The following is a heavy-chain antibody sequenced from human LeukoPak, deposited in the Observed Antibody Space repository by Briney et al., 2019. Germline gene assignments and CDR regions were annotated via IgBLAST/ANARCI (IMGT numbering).Heavy chain of an antibody. Sequence: GGSLRLSCAASGFTFSSYSMNWVRQAPGKGLEWVSSISSSSSYIYYADSVKGRFTISRDNAKNSLYLQMNSLRAEDTAVYYCARGIAVAGRGIYYWGQGTLVTVSS. CDR2: ISSSSSYI. J-gene: IGHJ4*02. V-gene: IGHV3-21*01. CDR3: ARGIAVAGRGIYY. D-gene: IGHD6-19*01. CDR1: GFTFSSYS.